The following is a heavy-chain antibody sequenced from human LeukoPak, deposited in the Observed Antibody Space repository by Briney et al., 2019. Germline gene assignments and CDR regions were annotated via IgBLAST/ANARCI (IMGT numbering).Heavy chain of an antibody. CDR2: ISGSGGST. CDR3: AREGEYSYGPSGPHTYFDY. Sequence: GGSLRLSCAASGFTFSSYGMSWVRQAPGKGLEWVSAISGSGGSTYYADSVKGRFTISRDNSKNTLYLQMNSLRAEDTAVYYCAREGEYSYGPSGPHTYFDYWGQGTLVTVSS. J-gene: IGHJ4*02. V-gene: IGHV3-23*01. D-gene: IGHD5-18*01. CDR1: GFTFSSYG.